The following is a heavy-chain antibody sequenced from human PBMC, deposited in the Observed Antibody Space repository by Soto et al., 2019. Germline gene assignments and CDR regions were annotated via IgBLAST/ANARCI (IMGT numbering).Heavy chain of an antibody. J-gene: IGHJ3*02. CDR3: AIDRWLGYDSSGYFPTYDAFDI. CDR1: GFTFSSYE. Sequence: GGSLRLSCAASGFTFSSYEMNWVRQAPGKGLEWVSYISSSGSTIYYADSVEGRFTISRDNAKNSLYLQMNSLRAEDTAVYYCAIDRWLGYDSSGYFPTYDAFDIWGQGTMVPASS. V-gene: IGHV3-48*03. D-gene: IGHD3-22*01. CDR2: ISSSGSTI.